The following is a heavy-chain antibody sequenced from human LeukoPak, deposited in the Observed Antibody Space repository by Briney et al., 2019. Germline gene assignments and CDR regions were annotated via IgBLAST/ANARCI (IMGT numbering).Heavy chain of an antibody. J-gene: IGHJ5*02. Sequence: SQTLSLTCAISGDSVSSNSAAWNWIRQSPSRGLEWLGRTYYRSKWYNDYAVSVKSRITINPDTSKNQFSLQLNSVTPEDTAVYYCASNKQWPPAGWFDPWGQGTLVTVSS. CDR2: TYYRSKWYN. D-gene: IGHD6-19*01. CDR3: ASNKQWPPAGWFDP. V-gene: IGHV6-1*01. CDR1: GDSVSSNSAA.